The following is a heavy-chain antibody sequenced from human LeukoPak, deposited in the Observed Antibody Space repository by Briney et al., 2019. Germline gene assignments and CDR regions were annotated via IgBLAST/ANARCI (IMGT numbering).Heavy chain of an antibody. CDR1: GFTFDDYA. CDR2: ITWNSGRI. Sequence: GGSLRLSCAASGFTFDDYAMHWVRQAPGKGLEWVSTITWNSGRIEYADSVKGRFTISRDNAKNSLYLQMNSLRPEDTALYYCAKDASHGSSNVDYWGQGTLVTVSS. D-gene: IGHD6-13*01. V-gene: IGHV3-9*01. J-gene: IGHJ4*02. CDR3: AKDASHGSSNVDY.